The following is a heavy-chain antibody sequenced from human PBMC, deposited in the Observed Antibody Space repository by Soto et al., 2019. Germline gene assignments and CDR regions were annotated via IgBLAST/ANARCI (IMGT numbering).Heavy chain of an antibody. CDR2: IWYDGSNK. CDR1: GFTFRNYG. J-gene: IGHJ4*02. CDR3: ARDGYCSGGSCYSVPVFDY. Sequence: PGGSLRLSCAASGFTFRNYGMHWVRQAPGKGLEWVAIIWYDGSNKYYADSVKGRFTISRDNSKNTLYLQMNSLRAEDTAVYYCARDGYCSGGSCYSVPVFDYWGQGTLVTVSS. V-gene: IGHV3-33*01. D-gene: IGHD2-15*01.